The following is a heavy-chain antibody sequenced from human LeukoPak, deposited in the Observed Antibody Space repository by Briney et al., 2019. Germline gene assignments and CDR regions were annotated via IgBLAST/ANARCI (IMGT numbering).Heavy chain of an antibody. Sequence: PGGSLRLSCAASGFTFSSYWMSWVRQAPGKGLEWVSAISGSGGSTYYADSVKGRFTISRDNSKNTLYLQMNSLRAEDTAVYYCAKRWDSTDYLSPPDYWGQGTLVTVSS. CDR3: AKRWDSTDYLSPPDY. CDR1: GFTFSSYW. CDR2: ISGSGGST. D-gene: IGHD2-2*01. J-gene: IGHJ4*02. V-gene: IGHV3-23*01.